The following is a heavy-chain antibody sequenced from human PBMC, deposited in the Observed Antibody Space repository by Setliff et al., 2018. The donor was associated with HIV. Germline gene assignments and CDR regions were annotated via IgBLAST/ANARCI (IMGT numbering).Heavy chain of an antibody. CDR2: IRSKRYGGTT. CDR1: GFIFGDYA. D-gene: IGHD2-15*01. J-gene: IGHJ3*02. CDR3: TRGLVAATPPWLQSAFDI. V-gene: IGHV3-49*04. Sequence: GGSLRLSCTASGFIFGDYAMSWVRRAPGKGLEWVGFIRSKRYGGTTEYAASVKGRFTISRDDSKSIAYLQMNSLKTEDTAVYSCTRGLVAATPPWLQSAFDIWGQGTMVTVSS.